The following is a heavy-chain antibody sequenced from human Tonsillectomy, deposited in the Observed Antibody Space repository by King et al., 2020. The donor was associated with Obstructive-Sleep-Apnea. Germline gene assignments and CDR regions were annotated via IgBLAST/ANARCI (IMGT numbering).Heavy chain of an antibody. D-gene: IGHD3-22*01. V-gene: IGHV3-23*04. CDR1: GFTFSSYA. J-gene: IGHJ5*02. CDR3: AKAGGYYDSSGATNNWFDP. CDR2: ISGSGGST. Sequence: QLVQSGGGLVQPGGSLRLSCAASGFTFSSYAMSWVRQAPGKGLEWVSAISGSGGSTYYADSVKGRFTISRDNSKNTLYLQMYSLRAEDTAVYYCAKAGGYYDSSGATNNWFDPWGQGTLVTVSS.